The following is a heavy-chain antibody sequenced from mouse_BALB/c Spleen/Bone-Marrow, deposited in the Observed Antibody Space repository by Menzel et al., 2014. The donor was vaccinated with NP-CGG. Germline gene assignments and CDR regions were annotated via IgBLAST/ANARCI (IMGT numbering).Heavy chain of an antibody. CDR1: GFTFTDYY. V-gene: IGHV7-3*02. Sequence: EVHLVESGGGLVQPGGSLRPSCATSGFTFTDYYMSWVRQPPGKALEWLGFIRNKANGYTTEYSASVKGRFTISRDNSQSILYLQMNTLRAEDSATYYCARDAGYFYGSSFDYWGQGTTLTVSS. J-gene: IGHJ2*01. CDR3: ARDAGYFYGSSFDY. CDR2: IRNKANGYTT. D-gene: IGHD1-1*01.